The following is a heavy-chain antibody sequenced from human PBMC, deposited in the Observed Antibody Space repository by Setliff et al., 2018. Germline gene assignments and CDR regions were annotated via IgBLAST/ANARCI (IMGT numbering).Heavy chain of an antibody. J-gene: IGHJ6*03. D-gene: IGHD5-18*01. CDR2: IIPMFGTP. CDR1: GGTFKNYG. V-gene: IGHV1-69*05. CDR3: ARDGVHTAMLIDYYYYMDV. Sequence: GASVKVSCKASGGTFKNYGTSWVRQAPGQGLEWMGGIIPMFGTPAYAQKFQDRVTITTDESTSTAYMELTSLRSEDTAVYYCARDGVHTAMLIDYYYYMDVWGKGTTVTVSS.